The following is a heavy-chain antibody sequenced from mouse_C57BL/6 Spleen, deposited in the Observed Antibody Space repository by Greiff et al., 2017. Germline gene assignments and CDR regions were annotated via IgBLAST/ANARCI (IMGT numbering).Heavy chain of an antibody. CDR3: ARLYYDYGGPDGYFDV. CDR1: GYTFTSYW. J-gene: IGHJ1*03. Sequence: QVQLQQPGADLVKPGASVKVSCKASGYTFTSYWMHWVKQRPGQGLEWIGRIHPTDSGTNYNQKFKGKATLTVDKSSSTAYMQLSSLTSEDSAVYYCARLYYDYGGPDGYFDVWGTGTTVTVSS. V-gene: IGHV1-74*01. D-gene: IGHD2-4*01. CDR2: IHPTDSGT.